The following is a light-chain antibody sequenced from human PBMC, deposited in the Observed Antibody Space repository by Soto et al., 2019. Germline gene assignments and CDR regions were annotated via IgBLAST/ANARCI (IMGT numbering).Light chain of an antibody. CDR2: EVS. V-gene: IGLV2-14*01. J-gene: IGLJ2*01. Sequence: QSALTQPASVSGSPGQSITISCTGTSSDVGGYNYVSWYQHHPGKAPKLMIYEVSHRPPGVSNRFSGSKSGNTASLTISGLQAEDESHYYCSSYTISSTLVVFGGGTKVTVL. CDR3: SSYTISSTLVV. CDR1: SSDVGGYNY.